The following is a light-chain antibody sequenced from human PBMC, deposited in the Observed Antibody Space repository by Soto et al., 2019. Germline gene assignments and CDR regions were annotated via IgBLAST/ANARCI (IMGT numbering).Light chain of an antibody. CDR3: QQYGSSPRT. CDR2: GAS. Sequence: NVLTPSPGTLSFSPGGKATPSRRASQSVSNNYLAWYRQKPGQAPRPLIYGASNRATGIPDRLSGSGSGTDFTLTISRLEPEDFAVYYCQQYGSSPRTFGQGTKVDIK. CDR1: QSVSNNY. V-gene: IGKV3-20*01. J-gene: IGKJ1*01.